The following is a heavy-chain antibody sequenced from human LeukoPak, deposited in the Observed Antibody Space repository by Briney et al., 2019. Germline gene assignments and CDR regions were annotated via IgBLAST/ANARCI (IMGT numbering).Heavy chain of an antibody. CDR3: ARGIAAAGMIDRYLDY. CDR2: INPNSGGT. Sequence: ASVKVSCKASGYTFTGYYMHWVRQAPEQGLEWMGWINPNSGGTNYAQKFQGRVTMTRDTSISTAYMELNRLRSDDTAVYYCARGIAAAGMIDRYLDYWGQGTLVTVSS. D-gene: IGHD6-13*01. V-gene: IGHV1-2*02. CDR1: GYTFTGYY. J-gene: IGHJ4*02.